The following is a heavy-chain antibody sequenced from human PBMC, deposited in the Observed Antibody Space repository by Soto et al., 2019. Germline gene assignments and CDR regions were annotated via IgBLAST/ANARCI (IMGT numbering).Heavy chain of an antibody. CDR2: INHSGST. J-gene: IGHJ6*02. V-gene: IGHV4-34*01. Sequence: SETLSLTCAVYGGSFSGYYWSWIRQPPGKGLGWIGEINHSGSTNYNPSLKSRVTISVDTSKNQFSLKLSTVTAADTAVYYCARGRTLLSSPNYYYYYGMDVWGQGTTVTVSS. CDR3: ARGRTLLSSPNYYYYYGMDV. D-gene: IGHD3-10*01. CDR1: GGSFSGYY.